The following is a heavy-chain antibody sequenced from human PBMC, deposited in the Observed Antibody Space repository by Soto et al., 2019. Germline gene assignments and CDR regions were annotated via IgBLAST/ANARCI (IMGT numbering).Heavy chain of an antibody. CDR3: ARDGLLRFGSLPRYGMDV. J-gene: IGHJ6*01. D-gene: IGHD3-10*01. Sequence: GESLKISCKGSVYSFTSYWISWVRQMPGKGLEWMGRIDPSDSYTNYSPSFQGHVTISADKSISTAYLQWSSLKASDTAMYYCARDGLLRFGSLPRYGMDVWGQGTTVTVSS. CDR1: VYSFTSYW. V-gene: IGHV5-10-1*01. CDR2: IDPSDSYT.